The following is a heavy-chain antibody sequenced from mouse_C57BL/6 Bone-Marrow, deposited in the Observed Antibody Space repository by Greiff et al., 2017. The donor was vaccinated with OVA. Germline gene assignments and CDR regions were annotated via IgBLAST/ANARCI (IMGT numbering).Heavy chain of an antibody. J-gene: IGHJ2*01. CDR1: GFTFSDYG. CDR3: ARGTGAL. D-gene: IGHD3-1*01. V-gene: IGHV5-17*01. Sequence: DVMLVESGGGLVKPGGSLKLSCAASGFTFSDYGMHWVRQAPEKGLEWVAYISSGSSTIYYADTVKGRFTISRDNAKNTLCLQMTSLRSEDTAMYYCARGTGALWGQGTTLTVSS. CDR2: ISSGSSTI.